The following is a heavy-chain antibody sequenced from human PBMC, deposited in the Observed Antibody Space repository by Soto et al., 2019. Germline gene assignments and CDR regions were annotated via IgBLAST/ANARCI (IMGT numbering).Heavy chain of an antibody. V-gene: IGHV1-69*13. CDR3: ARGTNYYGMDV. CDR2: IIPIFGTA. Sequence: SLKVCCKACGGTFSCYAISWVRQAPGQGLEWMGGIIPIFGTANYAQKFQGRVTITADESTSTAYMELSSLRSEDTAVYYCARGTNYYGMDVWGQGTTVTVSS. J-gene: IGHJ6*02. CDR1: GGTFSCYA.